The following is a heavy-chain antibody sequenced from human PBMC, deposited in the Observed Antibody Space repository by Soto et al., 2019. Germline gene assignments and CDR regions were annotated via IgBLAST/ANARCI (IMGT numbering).Heavy chain of an antibody. CDR3: ARGPARGRGIAVAGTLDY. CDR2: INSDGSST. J-gene: IGHJ4*02. V-gene: IGHV3-74*01. Sequence: EVQLVESGGDLVQPGGSLRLSCAASGFTFSSYWMHWVRQAPGKGLVWVSRINSDGSSTSYADSVKGRFTISRDNAKNTLYLQMNSLRAEDTAVYYCARGPARGRGIAVAGTLDYWGQGTLVTVSS. CDR1: GFTFSSYW. D-gene: IGHD6-19*01.